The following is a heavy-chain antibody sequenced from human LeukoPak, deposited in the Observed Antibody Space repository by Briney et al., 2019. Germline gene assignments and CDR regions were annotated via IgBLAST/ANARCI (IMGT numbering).Heavy chain of an antibody. CDR1: GFTLDDYA. CDR2: IRWDGGNP. J-gene: IGHJ3*02. Sequence: GGTLSLSCAASGFTLDDYAMHGVRQAPGEGPEWVSLIRWDGGNPTTADSVKGRFTISRDNSKNSLYLQRNSLGTEDTALYYCAKDDPGMGANQPVAFDIWGQGTMVTASS. CDR3: AKDDPGMGANQPVAFDI. D-gene: IGHD1-26*01. V-gene: IGHV3-43*02.